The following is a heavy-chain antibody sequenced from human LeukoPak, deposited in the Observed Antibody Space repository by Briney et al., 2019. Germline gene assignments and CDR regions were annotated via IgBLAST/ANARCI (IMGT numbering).Heavy chain of an antibody. CDR2: IYYSGST. V-gene: IGHV4-59*01. J-gene: IGHJ5*02. CDR1: GGSISSYY. D-gene: IGHD2-2*02. CDR3: ARHPADCSSTSCYTNWFDP. Sequence: SETLSLTCNVSGGSISSYYWSWIRQPPGKGLEWIGYIYYSGSTNYNPSLKSRVTISVDTSKNQFSLKLSSVTAADTAVYYCARHPADCSSTSCYTNWFDPWGQGTLVTVSS.